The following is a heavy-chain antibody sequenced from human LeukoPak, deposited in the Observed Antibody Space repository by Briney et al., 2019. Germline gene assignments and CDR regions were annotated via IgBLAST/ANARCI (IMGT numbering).Heavy chain of an antibody. J-gene: IGHJ3*01. CDR3: AKETDSFDV. D-gene: IGHD2-21*02. CDR2: VWYDTTKK. V-gene: IGHV3-30*02. Sequence: GGSLRVSCAASGLTFTNHVMHWVRQAPGKGLEWVALVWYDTTKKYYADSVKGRFTISRDNSKNTVSLQMNSLRPDDTAVYYCAKETDSFDVWGQGTMVTVSS. CDR1: GLTFTNHV.